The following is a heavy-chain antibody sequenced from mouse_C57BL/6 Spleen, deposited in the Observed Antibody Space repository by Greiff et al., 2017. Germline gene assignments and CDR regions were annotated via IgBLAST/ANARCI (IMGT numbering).Heavy chain of an antibody. CDR2: IDPEDGET. V-gene: IGHV14-2*01. CDR1: GFNIKDYY. CDR3: ARSGSSHFDY. Sequence: VQLQQSGAELVKPGASVKLSCTASGFNIKDYYMHWVKQRTEQGLEWIGRIDPEDGETKYAPKFQGKATITADTSSNTAYLQISSLTSEDTAVYYCARSGSSHFDYWGQGTTLTVSS. D-gene: IGHD1-1*01. J-gene: IGHJ2*01.